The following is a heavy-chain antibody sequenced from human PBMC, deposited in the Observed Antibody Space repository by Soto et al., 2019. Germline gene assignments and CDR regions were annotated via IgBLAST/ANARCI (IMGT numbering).Heavy chain of an antibody. CDR3: AKPPSLRFLEWLSHFDY. J-gene: IGHJ4*02. Sequence: PGGSLRLSCAASGFTFSSYAMSWVRQAPGKGLEWVSAISGSGGSTYYADSVKGRSTISRDNSKNTLYLQMNSLRAEDTAVYYCAKPPSLRFLEWLSHFDYWGQGTLVTVSS. CDR2: ISGSGGST. V-gene: IGHV3-23*01. CDR1: GFTFSSYA. D-gene: IGHD3-3*01.